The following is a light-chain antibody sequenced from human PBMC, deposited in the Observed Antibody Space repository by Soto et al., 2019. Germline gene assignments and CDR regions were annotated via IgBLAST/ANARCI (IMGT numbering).Light chain of an antibody. J-gene: IGLJ2*01. CDR2: SNN. V-gene: IGLV1-44*01. Sequence: QSLLTQPPSASGTPGQGVAISCSGSSSNIGSSTVNWYQQLPGTAPKLLIYSNNQRPSGVPDRFSGSKSGTSASLAISGLQSEDEADYYCAAWDDSLNGHVVFGGGTKVTVL. CDR1: SSNIGSST. CDR3: AAWDDSLNGHVV.